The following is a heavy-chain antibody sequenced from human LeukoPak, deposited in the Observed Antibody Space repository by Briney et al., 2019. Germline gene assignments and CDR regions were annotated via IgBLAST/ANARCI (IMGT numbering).Heavy chain of an antibody. Sequence: GGSLRLSCAASGFTFSSYSMNWVRQAPGKGLEWVSSITRTSIYIYYADSVKGRFTISRDNAKNSLYLQMNSLRAEDTAVYYCVRDYGGSSPFDYWGQGTLVTVSS. J-gene: IGHJ4*02. CDR1: GFTFSSYS. V-gene: IGHV3-21*01. CDR2: ITRTSIYI. D-gene: IGHD4-23*01. CDR3: VRDYGGSSPFDY.